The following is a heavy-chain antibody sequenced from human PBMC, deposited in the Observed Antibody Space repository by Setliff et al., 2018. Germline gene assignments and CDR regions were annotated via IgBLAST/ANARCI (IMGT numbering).Heavy chain of an antibody. V-gene: IGHV3-23*01. Sequence: GGSLRLSCAASGFTFSHFAVTWVRQSPGRGLEWVASIGAGGDYTKYADSVRGRFTISRDNSKNMTYLQMSSLRAEDTAVYYCARDSTTVTTLDYWGQGTLVTVSS. CDR2: IGAGGDYT. CDR1: GFTFSHFA. CDR3: ARDSTTVTTLDY. J-gene: IGHJ4*02. D-gene: IGHD4-17*01.